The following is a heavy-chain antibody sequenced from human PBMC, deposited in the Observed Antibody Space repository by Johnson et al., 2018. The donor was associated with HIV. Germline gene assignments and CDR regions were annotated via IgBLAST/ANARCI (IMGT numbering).Heavy chain of an antibody. CDR3: ARGVQQFGAPGAFDI. CDR1: GFTFSSYA. CDR2: IRGSGGRT. Sequence: VQLVESGGGLVQPGGSLRLSCAASGFTFSSYAMSWVRQAPGKGLEWVSVIRGSGGRTYYADSVKGRSTISRDNAKDPLYLQMNSLRAEDTALYYCARGVQQFGAPGAFDIWGQGTVVTVSS. V-gene: IGHV3-23*04. J-gene: IGHJ3*02. D-gene: IGHD3-16*01.